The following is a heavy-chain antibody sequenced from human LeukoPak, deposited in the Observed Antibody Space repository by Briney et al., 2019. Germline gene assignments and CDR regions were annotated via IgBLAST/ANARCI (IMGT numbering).Heavy chain of an antibody. J-gene: IGHJ4*02. CDR1: GFTFSSYG. CDR2: IRYDGSNK. V-gene: IGHV3-30*02. D-gene: IGHD6-19*01. Sequence: GGSLRLSCAASGFTFSSYGMHWVRQAPGKGLEWVAFIRYDGSNKYYADSVKGRFTISRDNSKNTLYLQMNSLRAEDTAVYYCAKHLAVEDYFDYWGQGTLVTVSS. CDR3: AKHLAVEDYFDY.